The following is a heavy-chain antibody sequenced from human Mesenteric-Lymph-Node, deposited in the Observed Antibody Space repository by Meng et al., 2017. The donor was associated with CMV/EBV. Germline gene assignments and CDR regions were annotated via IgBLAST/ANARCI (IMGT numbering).Heavy chain of an antibody. J-gene: IGHJ4*02. D-gene: IGHD3-16*01. V-gene: IGHV5-51*01. CDR1: GYSFTTYW. CDR3: ARAPSATLDPYHFDL. Sequence: GESLKISCETSGYSFTTYWIGWVRQMPGKGLEWMGIIYPGDSDTRYSPSFQGQVTISVAKSIGIAYLQWHNLKASDTAMYYCARAPSATLDPYHFDLWGQGTLVTVSS. CDR2: IYPGDSDT.